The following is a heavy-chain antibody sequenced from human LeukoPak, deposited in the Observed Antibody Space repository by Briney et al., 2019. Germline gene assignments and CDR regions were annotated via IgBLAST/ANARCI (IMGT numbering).Heavy chain of an antibody. V-gene: IGHV3-21*01. CDR3: ARGWAYYYDSSGYYLSYYFDY. Sequence: PGRSLRLSCAASGFTFSSYSMNWVRQAPGKGLGWVSSISSSSSYIYYADSVKGRFTISRDNAKNSLYLQMNSLRAEDTAVYYCARGWAYYYDSSGYYLSYYFDYWGQGTLVTVSS. CDR2: ISSSSSYI. CDR1: GFTFSSYS. J-gene: IGHJ4*02. D-gene: IGHD3-22*01.